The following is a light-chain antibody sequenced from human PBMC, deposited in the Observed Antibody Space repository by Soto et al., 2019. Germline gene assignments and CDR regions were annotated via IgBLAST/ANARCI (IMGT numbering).Light chain of an antibody. V-gene: IGLV1-40*01. J-gene: IGLJ1*01. CDR3: QSYDSRLIAYV. CDR2: GNN. Sequence: QAVVTQPPSVSGAPGQRVTISCTGSSSSIGAGYDVHWYHQLPGAAPKLLVSGNNNRPSGVPDRFSASKSGTSASLAITGLQTEDEAQYYCQSYDSRLIAYVFGTGTKLTVL. CDR1: SSSIGAGYD.